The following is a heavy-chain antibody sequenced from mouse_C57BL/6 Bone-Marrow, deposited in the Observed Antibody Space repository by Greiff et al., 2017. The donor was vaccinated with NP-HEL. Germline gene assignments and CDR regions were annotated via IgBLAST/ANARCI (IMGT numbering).Heavy chain of an antibody. Sequence: VQLVESGEGLVKPGGSLKLSCAASGFTFSSYAMSWVRQTPEKRLEWVAYISSGGDYIYYADTVKGRFTISRDNARNTLYLQMSSLKSEDTAMYYCTRDQDRDYYYGSSHGAWFAYWGQGTLVTVSA. CDR2: ISSGGDYI. CDR1: GFTFSSYA. D-gene: IGHD1-1*01. J-gene: IGHJ3*01. CDR3: TRDQDRDYYYGSSHGAWFAY. V-gene: IGHV5-9-1*02.